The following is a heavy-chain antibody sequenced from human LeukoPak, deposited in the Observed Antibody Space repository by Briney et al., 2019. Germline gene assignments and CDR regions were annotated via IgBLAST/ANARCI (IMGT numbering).Heavy chain of an antibody. D-gene: IGHD2-21*02. V-gene: IGHV1-8*01. CDR2: MNPNSGNT. CDR1: GYTFTSYD. J-gene: IGHJ3*02. Sequence: AASVKVSCKASGYTFTSYDINWVRQATGQGLEWMGWMNPNSGNTGYAQKFQGRVTMTRNTSISTAYMELSSLRSEDTAVYYCARAAYCGGDCYSRGDDAFDIWGQGTMVTDSS. CDR3: ARAAYCGGDCYSRGDDAFDI.